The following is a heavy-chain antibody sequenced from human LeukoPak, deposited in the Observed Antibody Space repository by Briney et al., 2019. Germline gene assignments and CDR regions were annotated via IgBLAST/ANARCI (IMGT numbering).Heavy chain of an antibody. CDR1: GGSIDSTSW. CDR3: ARSHDHLWGNYPDY. Sequence: SETLSLTCDVSGGSIDSTSWWNWVRQPPGKGLEWIGEIHRDGRINYNPSLKSRVTLSVDKSKNQFSLRLNSVTAADTAMYYCARSHDHLWGNYPDYWGQGTLVTVSS. J-gene: IGHJ4*02. V-gene: IGHV4/OR15-8*01. CDR2: IHRDGRI. D-gene: IGHD3-16*02.